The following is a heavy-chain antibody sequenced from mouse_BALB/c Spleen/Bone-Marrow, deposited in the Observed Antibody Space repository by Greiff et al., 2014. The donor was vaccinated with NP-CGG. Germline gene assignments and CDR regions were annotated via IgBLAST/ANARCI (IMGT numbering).Heavy chain of an antibody. CDR2: ISSGGLYT. J-gene: IGHJ3*01. CDR1: GFTFSSYT. V-gene: IGHV5-6-4*01. Sequence: VQLKESGGGLVKPGGSLKLSCAPSGFTFSSYTMSWVRQTPEKRLEWVATISSGGLYTYYPDSVKGRFTISRDNAKNTLYLQMSSLKSEDTAMYYCTRDYGNYAWFAYWGQGTLVTVSA. CDR3: TRDYGNYAWFAY. D-gene: IGHD2-1*01.